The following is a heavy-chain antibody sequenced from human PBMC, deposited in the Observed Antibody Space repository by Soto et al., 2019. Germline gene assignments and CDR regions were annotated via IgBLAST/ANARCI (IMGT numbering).Heavy chain of an antibody. D-gene: IGHD2-21*01. CDR3: ARDQVTSLSIYYYYGMDV. V-gene: IGHV3-21*01. CDR2: ISSTSNYI. CDR1: GFAFSSYG. J-gene: IGHJ6*02. Sequence: GGSLRLSCAASGFAFSSYGMNWVRQTPGKGLEWVSSISSTSNYIYYADSVKGRFTISRDNAENSLYLQMNSLRAEDTAVYYCARDQVTSLSIYYYYGMDVWGQGTTVTVSS.